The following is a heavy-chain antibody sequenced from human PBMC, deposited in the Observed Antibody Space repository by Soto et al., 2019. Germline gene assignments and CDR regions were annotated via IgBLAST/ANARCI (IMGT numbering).Heavy chain of an antibody. CDR2: INAGNGNT. J-gene: IGHJ4*02. Sequence: GASVKVSCKASGYSFTNYAINWVRQAPGQRLEWMGWINAGNGNTKYSQKFQGRVTITRDTSASTAYMELSSLRSEDTALYYCAIARPYSSSSRFDYWGQGALVTVSS. CDR3: AIARPYSSSSRFDY. CDR1: GYSFTNYA. V-gene: IGHV1-3*01. D-gene: IGHD6-6*01.